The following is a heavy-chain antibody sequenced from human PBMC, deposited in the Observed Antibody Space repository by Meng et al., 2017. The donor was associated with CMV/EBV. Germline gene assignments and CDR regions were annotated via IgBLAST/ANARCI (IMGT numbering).Heavy chain of an antibody. D-gene: IGHD5-18*01. Sequence: YGGSFSGYYWSWIHQPPGKGLEWIGEINHSESTNYNPSIKSRVTISVDTSKNQFSLKLSSVTAADTAVYYCARGRPPGYSYGGYFDYWGQGTLVTVSS. CDR2: INHSEST. V-gene: IGHV4-34*01. CDR3: ARGRPPGYSYGGYFDY. J-gene: IGHJ4*02. CDR1: GGSFSGYY.